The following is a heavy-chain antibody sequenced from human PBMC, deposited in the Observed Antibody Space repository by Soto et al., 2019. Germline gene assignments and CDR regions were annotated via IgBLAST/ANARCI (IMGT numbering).Heavy chain of an antibody. J-gene: IGHJ6*02. CDR1: GGSISSYY. CDR2: IYYSGST. CDR3: ARDLATYCSGGSCYRGMDV. V-gene: IGHV4-59*01. Sequence: QVQLQESGPGLVKPSETLSLTCTVSGGSISSYYWSWIRQPPGKGLEWIGYIYYSGSTNYNPSLKSRVTISVDTSKNQFSLKLSSVTAADTAVYYCARDLATYCSGGSCYRGMDVWGQGTTVTVSS. D-gene: IGHD2-15*01.